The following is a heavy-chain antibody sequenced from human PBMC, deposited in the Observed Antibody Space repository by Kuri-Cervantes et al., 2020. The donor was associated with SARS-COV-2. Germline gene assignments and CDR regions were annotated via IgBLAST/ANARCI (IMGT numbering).Heavy chain of an antibody. D-gene: IGHD6-6*01. V-gene: IGHV1-69*04. CDR3: ASLSPGESIADRPIHD. CDR1: GYTFSSYD. CDR2: ILPILGIA. J-gene: IGHJ4*02. Sequence: SSVTVSCQPSGYTFSSYDISWVRQAPGQALEWMGRILPILGIANYAQKFQGRVTITADKSTSKAYMELSSLGSEDTAVYYCASLSPGESIADRPIHDWGPGNLVNVSS.